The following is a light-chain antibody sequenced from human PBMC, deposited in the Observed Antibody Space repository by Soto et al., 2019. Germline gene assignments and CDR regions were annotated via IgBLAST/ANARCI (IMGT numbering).Light chain of an antibody. CDR2: LEGSGSY. J-gene: IGLJ1*01. V-gene: IGLV4-60*02. Sequence: QLVLTQSSSASASLGSSVKLTCTLSSGHSSYIIAWHQQQPGKAPRYLMKLEGSGSYNKGSGVPDRFSGSSSEADRYLTIAKLQFEDEADYYCETWDSNTHVFGTGTKVTVL. CDR1: SGHSSYI. CDR3: ETWDSNTHV.